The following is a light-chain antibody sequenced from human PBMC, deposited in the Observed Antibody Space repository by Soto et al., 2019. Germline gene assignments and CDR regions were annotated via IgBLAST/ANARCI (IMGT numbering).Light chain of an antibody. V-gene: IGKV3-15*01. CDR3: QQYKNWPL. CDR2: GAS. CDR1: QSVRSH. Sequence: EVVMTQSPATLSVSPGERATLSCRASQSVRSHLAWYQQKPGQPPRLLIYGASTRTTGIPARFSGSGFGTEFTLTISSLQSEDFAVYYCQQYKNWPLFGQGTLPAI. J-gene: IGKJ5*01.